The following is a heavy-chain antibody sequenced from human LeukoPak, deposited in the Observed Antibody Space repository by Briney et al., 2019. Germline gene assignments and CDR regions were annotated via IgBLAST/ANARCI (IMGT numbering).Heavy chain of an antibody. D-gene: IGHD2-21*02. CDR1: GFTFSSYS. CDR3: ARSTYCGGDCYPALGY. J-gene: IGHJ4*02. Sequence: GGSLRLSCAASGFTFSSYSMNWVRQAPGKWLEWVSYISSSNNTIYYADSVKGRFTISRDNAKNSLYMQMNSLRDEDTAVYYSARSTYCGGDCYPALGYWGQGTPVTVSS. CDR2: ISSSNNTI. V-gene: IGHV3-48*02.